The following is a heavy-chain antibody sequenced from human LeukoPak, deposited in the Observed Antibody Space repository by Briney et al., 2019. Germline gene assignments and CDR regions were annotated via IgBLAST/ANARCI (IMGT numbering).Heavy chain of an antibody. CDR3: ARQGQDGGYFDY. CDR1: GVSISSYY. CDR2: IYYSGST. J-gene: IGHJ4*02. V-gene: IGHV4-59*08. Sequence: SETLSLTCTVSGVSISSYYWSWIRQPPGKGLEWIGYIYYSGSTNYNPSLKSRVTISVDTSKNQFSLKLSSVTAADTAVYYCARQGQDGGYFDYWGQGTLVTVSS. D-gene: IGHD4-23*01.